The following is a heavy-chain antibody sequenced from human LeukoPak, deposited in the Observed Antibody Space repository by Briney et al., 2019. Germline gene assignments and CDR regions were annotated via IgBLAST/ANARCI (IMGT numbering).Heavy chain of an antibody. V-gene: IGHV3-30*02. J-gene: IGHJ4*02. CDR3: AKSGIYDYVWGSYRFDY. CDR2: IRYDGSNK. CDR1: GFTFSSYG. D-gene: IGHD3-16*02. Sequence: GGSLRLSCAASGFTFSSYGMHWVRQAPGKGLEWVAFIRYDGSNKYYADSVKGRLTISTDNFKNTMYLQMNSLRALNTEEYDSAKSGIYDYVWGSYRFDYWGQGTLVTVSS.